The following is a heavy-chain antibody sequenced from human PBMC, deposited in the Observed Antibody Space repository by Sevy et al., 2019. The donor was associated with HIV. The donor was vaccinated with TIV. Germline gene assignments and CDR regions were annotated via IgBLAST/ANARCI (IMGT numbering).Heavy chain of an antibody. V-gene: IGHV3-23*01. CDR2: ISDGGGTT. D-gene: IGHD3-10*01. J-gene: IGHJ3*02. CDR1: GFTFRNYV. CDR3: AKRVAGALAALDI. Sequence: GGSLRLSCAASGFTFRNYVMNWVRQPPGKGLEWVSVISDGGGTTYYADSVKGRFTISRDDSKSTRYLQMNSLRVEDTAVYVCAKRVAGALAALDIWGQGTMVTVSS.